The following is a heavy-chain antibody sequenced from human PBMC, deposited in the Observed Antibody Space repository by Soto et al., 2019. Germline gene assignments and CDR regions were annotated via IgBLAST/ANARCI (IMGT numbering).Heavy chain of an antibody. J-gene: IGHJ6*02. D-gene: IGHD3-10*01. Sequence: GASVKVSCKASGYTFTSYAMHWVRQAPGQGLEWMGIINPSGGSTSYAQKFQGRVTMTRDTSTSTVYMELSSLRSEDTAVYYCARVYYGSGRPRYYYGMDVWGQGTTVTVSS. CDR1: GYTFTSYA. CDR2: INPSGGST. CDR3: ARVYYGSGRPRYYYGMDV. V-gene: IGHV1-46*03.